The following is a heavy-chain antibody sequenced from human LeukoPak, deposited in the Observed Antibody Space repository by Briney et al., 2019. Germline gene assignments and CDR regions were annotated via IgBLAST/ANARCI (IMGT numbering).Heavy chain of an antibody. V-gene: IGHV3-13*01. J-gene: IGHJ2*01. CDR1: GFTFSSYD. D-gene: IGHD6-13*01. Sequence: QSGGSLRLSCAASGFTFSSYDIHWVRQATGKGLEWVSGIGTAGEIYYPGSVKGRFTISRGNAKNSLYLQMNSLRAGDTAVYYCARAAYSSTWYSRYFDLWGRGTLVTVSS. CDR3: ARAAYSSTWYSRYFDL. CDR2: IGTAGEI.